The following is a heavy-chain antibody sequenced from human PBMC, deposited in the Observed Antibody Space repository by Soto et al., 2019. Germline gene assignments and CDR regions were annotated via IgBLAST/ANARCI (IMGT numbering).Heavy chain of an antibody. J-gene: IGHJ3*02. CDR2: ISSSGSGI. CDR3: ARAYSDAFDI. CDR1: GFTFSDYY. Sequence: GGSLRLSCAASGFTFSDYYMTWVRQAPGKGLEWVAYISSSGSGIYYPDSVKGRFTISRDNAKNSLYLQMSSLRAEDTAVYFCARAYSDAFDIWGQGKMVTGSS. D-gene: IGHD2-21*01. V-gene: IGHV3-11*01.